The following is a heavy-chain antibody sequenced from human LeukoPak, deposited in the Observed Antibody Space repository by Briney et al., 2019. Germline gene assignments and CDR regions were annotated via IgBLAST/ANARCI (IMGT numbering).Heavy chain of an antibody. CDR2: IYDSGST. CDR3: ARGRPKRWLQSGLDY. V-gene: IGHV4-39*01. CDR1: GGSIRSSCYY. D-gene: IGHD5-24*01. J-gene: IGHJ4*02. Sequence: PSETLSLTCTVSGGSIRSSCYYWGWIRQPPGKGLEWIGGIYDSGSTYYNPSLKSRVTISVDTSKNQVSLKLNSVTAADTAVYYCARGRPKRWLQSGLDYWGQGTLVTVSS.